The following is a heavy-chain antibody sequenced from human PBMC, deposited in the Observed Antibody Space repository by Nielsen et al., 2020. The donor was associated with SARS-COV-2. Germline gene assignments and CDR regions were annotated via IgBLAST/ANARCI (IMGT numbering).Heavy chain of an antibody. CDR1: GYTFTAYA. CDR3: ARSRGSSATSCFFDY. Sequence: ASVKVSCKASGYTFTAYAIHWVRQDPGQRLEWMGWINSDSGNTKYSQKFRGRVTITRDTSASTAYMELSGLSSEDTAVYYCARSRGSSATSCFFDYWGQGALVTVSS. V-gene: IGHV1-3*04. D-gene: IGHD2-15*01. CDR2: INSDSGNT. J-gene: IGHJ4*02.